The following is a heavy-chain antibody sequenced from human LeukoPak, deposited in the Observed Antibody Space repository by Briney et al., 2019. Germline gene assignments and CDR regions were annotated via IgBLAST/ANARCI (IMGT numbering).Heavy chain of an antibody. V-gene: IGHV3-74*01. Sequence: PGGSLRLSCAASGFTFSSHWMHWVRQAPGKGLLWVSRINTDGSSTNYADSVKGRFTISRDNAKNTLYLQMNSLRAEDTAVYYCARPSSGWYYFDYWGQGTLVTVSS. CDR2: INTDGSST. CDR1: GFTFSSHW. CDR3: ARPSSGWYYFDY. D-gene: IGHD6-19*01. J-gene: IGHJ4*02.